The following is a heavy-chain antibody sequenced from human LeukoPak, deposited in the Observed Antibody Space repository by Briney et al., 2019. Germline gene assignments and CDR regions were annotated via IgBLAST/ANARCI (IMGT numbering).Heavy chain of an antibody. J-gene: IGHJ4*02. CDR1: GGSFSGYY. Sequence: PSETLSLTCAVYGGSFSGYYWSCIRQPPGKGLEWIGEINHSGSTNYNPSLKSRVTISVDTSKNQFSLKLSSVTAADTAVYYCARGVGGYSYGFKLTYFDYWGQGTLVTVSS. CDR3: ARGVGGYSYGFKLTYFDY. CDR2: INHSGST. D-gene: IGHD5-18*01. V-gene: IGHV4-34*01.